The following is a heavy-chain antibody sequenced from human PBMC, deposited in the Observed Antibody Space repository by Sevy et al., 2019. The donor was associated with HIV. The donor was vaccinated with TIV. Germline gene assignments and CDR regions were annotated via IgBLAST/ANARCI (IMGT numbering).Heavy chain of an antibody. CDR1: GGSISSYY. CDR3: ASYDSGGSIDY. Sequence: SETLSLTCTVSGGSISSYYWSWIRQPPGKGLEWIGYIYYSGSTNYNPSLKSRVTISVDTSKNQFSLKLSSVTAADTAVYYCASYDSGGSIDYWGQGTLVTVSS. J-gene: IGHJ4*02. V-gene: IGHV4-59*12. CDR2: IYYSGST. D-gene: IGHD3-22*01.